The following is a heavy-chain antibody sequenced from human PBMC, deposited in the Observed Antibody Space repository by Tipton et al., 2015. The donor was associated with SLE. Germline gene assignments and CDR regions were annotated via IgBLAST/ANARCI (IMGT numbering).Heavy chain of an antibody. Sequence: TLSLTCAVYVESFSGSYWSWTRQPPGKGLEWVGEITHSESTNYNPSLKSRVTMSLDTSKNQFSLRLNSVTAADTAVYYCARVLTGTSTFDYWGQGTPVTVSS. CDR2: ITHSEST. J-gene: IGHJ4*02. D-gene: IGHD1-7*01. CDR1: VESFSGSY. CDR3: ARVLTGTSTFDY. V-gene: IGHV4-34*01.